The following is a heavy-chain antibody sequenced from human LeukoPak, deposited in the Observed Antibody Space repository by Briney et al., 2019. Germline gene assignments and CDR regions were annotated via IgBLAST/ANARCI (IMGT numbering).Heavy chain of an antibody. V-gene: IGHV3-23*01. CDR1: GFTFSSYA. D-gene: IGHD3-16*01. Sequence: QTGGSLRLSCAASGFTFSSYAMSWVRQAPGKGLEWVSAISGSGGSTYYADSVKGRFTISRDNSKNTLYLQMNSLRAEDTAVYYCAKDHHLYPTTSFDYWGQGTLVTVSS. CDR2: ISGSGGST. J-gene: IGHJ4*02. CDR3: AKDHHLYPTTSFDY.